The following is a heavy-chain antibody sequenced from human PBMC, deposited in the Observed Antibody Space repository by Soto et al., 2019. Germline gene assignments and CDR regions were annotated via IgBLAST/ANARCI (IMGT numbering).Heavy chain of an antibody. CDR1: GGSFSGYY. CDR2: INHGGST. J-gene: IGHJ3*02. Sequence: SETLSLTCAVYGGSFSGYYWSWIRQPPGKGLEWIGEINHGGSTNYNPSLKSRVTISVDTSKNQFSLKLSSVTAADTAVYYCARGNSPRRRSRCAFDIWGQGTMVTVSS. V-gene: IGHV4-34*01. CDR3: ARGNSPRRRSRCAFDI. D-gene: IGHD2-15*01.